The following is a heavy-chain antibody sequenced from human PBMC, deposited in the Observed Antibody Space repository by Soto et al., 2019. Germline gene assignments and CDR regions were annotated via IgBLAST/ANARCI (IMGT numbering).Heavy chain of an antibody. CDR1: GGSISRGDYY. V-gene: IGHV4-30-4*01. CDR2: IYYSGST. Sequence: SETLSLTCTVSGGSISRGDYYWRWIRQPPGKGLEWIGYIYYSGSTYYNPSLKSRVTISVDTSKHQFSLKLSSVTAADTAVYYCARDTYYYDSSGYPHAFDIWGQGTMVTVSS. D-gene: IGHD3-22*01. J-gene: IGHJ3*02. CDR3: ARDTYYYDSSGYPHAFDI.